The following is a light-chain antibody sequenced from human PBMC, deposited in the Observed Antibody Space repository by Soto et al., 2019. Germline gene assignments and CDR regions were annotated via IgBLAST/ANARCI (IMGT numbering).Light chain of an antibody. Sequence: EMVMTQSPATLSVSPGERVTLSCRASQSVSSDLAWYQQNPGQAPRLLVYGASTRATGIPARFSGSGSGREFTLTISSLQSEDFALYYCQQYYKWPWTFGQGTKVDIK. CDR3: QQYYKWPWT. V-gene: IGKV3-15*01. CDR2: GAS. J-gene: IGKJ1*01. CDR1: QSVSSD.